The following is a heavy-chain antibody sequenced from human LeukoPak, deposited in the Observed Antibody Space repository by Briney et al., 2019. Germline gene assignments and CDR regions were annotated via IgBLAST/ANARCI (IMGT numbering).Heavy chain of an antibody. J-gene: IGHJ4*02. D-gene: IGHD1-26*01. CDR2: ITDSGISR. CDR1: GFSFSTCT. V-gene: IGHV3-23*05. CDR3: VKGYSFGYAQCFFEK. Sequence: GGSLRLSCAASGFSFSTCTMSWVRQAPGKGLEWVSGITDSGISRDYAGSVKGRFIISRDNSKNTVYLQMNSLRAEDTAVYYCVKGYSFGYAQCFFEKWGQGTLVAVSS.